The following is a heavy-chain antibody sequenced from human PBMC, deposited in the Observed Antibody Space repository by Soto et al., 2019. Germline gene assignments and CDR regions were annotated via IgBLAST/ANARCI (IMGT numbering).Heavy chain of an antibody. CDR1: GFTFSSYA. V-gene: IGHV3-23*01. CDR2: ISGGGGT. J-gene: IGHJ4*02. D-gene: IGHD6-19*01. CDR3: AKDSSGWTRTQYFDC. Sequence: EVQLLQSGGGLVQPGGSLRLSCAASGFTFSSYAMSWVRQAPGKGLEWVSGISGGGGTYYGDSVKGRFTISRDNSKKTLYLQMNSLRAGDTALYYCAKDSSGWTRTQYFDCWGQGTLVTVSS.